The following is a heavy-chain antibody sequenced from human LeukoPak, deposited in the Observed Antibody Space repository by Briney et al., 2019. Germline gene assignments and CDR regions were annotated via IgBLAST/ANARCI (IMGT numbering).Heavy chain of an antibody. CDR1: GFTFSSYS. V-gene: IGHV3-21*01. CDR2: ISSSSSYI. D-gene: IGHD3-10*02. CDR3: AELGITMIGGV. Sequence: GGSLRLSCTASGFTFSSYSMNWVRQAPGKGLEWVSSISSSSSYIYYADSVKGRFTISRDNAKNSLYLQMNSLRAEDTAVYYCAELGITMIGGVWGKGTTVTISS. J-gene: IGHJ6*04.